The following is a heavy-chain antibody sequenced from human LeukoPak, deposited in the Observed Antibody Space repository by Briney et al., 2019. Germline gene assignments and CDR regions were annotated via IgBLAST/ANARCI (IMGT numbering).Heavy chain of an antibody. CDR3: ARDQSWTTGFDI. J-gene: IGHJ3*02. CDR2: TYYMSKWYN. D-gene: IGHD2-8*02. CDR1: GDSVSSDRAV. V-gene: IGHV6-1*01. Sequence: SQTLSLTCAISGDSVSSDRAVWNWIRQSPSGGLEWLGRTYYMSKWYNDYAVSVKSRITINPDTSKNQFSLQLNSVTPEDTAVYYCARDQSWTTGFDIWGQGTMVTVSS.